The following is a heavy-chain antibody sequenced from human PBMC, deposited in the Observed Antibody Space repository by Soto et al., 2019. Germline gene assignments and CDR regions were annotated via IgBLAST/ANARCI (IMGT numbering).Heavy chain of an antibody. Sequence: QVQLQESGPGLVKPSQTLSLTCTVSGGSISSGGVYFWSWIRQHPGKGLEWSGDISHYGTTYYNPSLRSRVTISVDTSKNQFSLKLDSVTAADTALYYCARDSYGSNWFDPWGQGALVTVSS. V-gene: IGHV4-31*03. CDR3: ARDSYGSNWFDP. CDR2: ISHYGTT. D-gene: IGHD4-17*01. J-gene: IGHJ5*02. CDR1: GGSISSGGVYF.